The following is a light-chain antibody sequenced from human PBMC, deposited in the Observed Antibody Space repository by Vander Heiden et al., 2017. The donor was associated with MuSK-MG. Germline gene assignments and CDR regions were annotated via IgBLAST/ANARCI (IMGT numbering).Light chain of an antibody. CDR2: QAS. CDR1: QSIDSW. Sequence: DIQMTQSPSTLSASVGDRVTITCRASQSIDSWVAWYQQKPGKAPKLLIYQASSLEIGVQSRFSGGGSGTEFTLTIDSLQTDDFATYYGQQYNTWAFGQGTKVEIK. CDR3: QQYNTWA. V-gene: IGKV1-5*03. J-gene: IGKJ1*01.